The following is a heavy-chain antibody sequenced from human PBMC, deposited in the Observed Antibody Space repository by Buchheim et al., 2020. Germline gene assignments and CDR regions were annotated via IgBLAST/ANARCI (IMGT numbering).Heavy chain of an antibody. D-gene: IGHD4/OR15-4a*01. CDR3: ARDPGADAPIDY. V-gene: IGHV3-33*01. Sequence: QAQLVESGGGVVQPGGSLRLSCAASGFTFNSHAMHWVRQSPGKGLEWVAYIWSDGSRADYADSVKGRFTISRDNSKNTLYLQLNSLRVEDTAVYYCARDPGADAPIDYWGQG. CDR1: GFTFNSHA. J-gene: IGHJ4*02. CDR2: IWSDGSRA.